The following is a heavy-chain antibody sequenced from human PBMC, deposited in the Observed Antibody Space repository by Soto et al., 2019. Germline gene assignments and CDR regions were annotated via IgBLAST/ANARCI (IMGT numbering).Heavy chain of an antibody. CDR2: IWYDGSNK. CDR3: ARGRGAHDAFDI. D-gene: IGHD3-10*01. V-gene: IGHV3-33*01. CDR1: GFTFSSYG. Sequence: QVQLVESGGGVVQPGRSLRLSCAASGFTFSSYGMHWVRQAPGKGLEWVAVIWYDGSNKYYADSVKGRFTISRDNSKNTLYLQMNSLIAEDTAVYCCARGRGAHDAFDIWGQGTMVTVSS. J-gene: IGHJ3*02.